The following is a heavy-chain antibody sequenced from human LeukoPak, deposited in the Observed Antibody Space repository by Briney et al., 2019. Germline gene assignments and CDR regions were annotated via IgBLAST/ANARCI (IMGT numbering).Heavy chain of an antibody. Sequence: GGSLRLSCAASGFTFSSYSMNWVRQAPGKGLEWVSSISSSSSYIYYADSVKGRLTISRDNAKNSLYLQMNSLRAEDTAVYYCAKYSSSSGRSDYWGQGTLVTVSS. CDR3: AKYSSSSGRSDY. CDR1: GFTFSSYS. CDR2: ISSSSSYI. V-gene: IGHV3-21*01. J-gene: IGHJ4*02. D-gene: IGHD6-6*01.